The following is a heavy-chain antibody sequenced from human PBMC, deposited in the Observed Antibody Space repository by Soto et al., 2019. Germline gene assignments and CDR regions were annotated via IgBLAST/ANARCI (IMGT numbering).Heavy chain of an antibody. D-gene: IGHD2-21*01. J-gene: IGHJ3*01. CDR2: IHTNGNT. CDR3: TRAPSFHSGFDF. V-gene: IGHV4-4*07. CDR1: GGSLSTHY. Sequence: SETLSLTCTVSGGSLSTHYWTWIRQPAGKGLEWIGRIHTNGNTDYNPSLQSRVTMSVDTSENQFSLKLRSVTAADTAVYYCTRAPSFHSGFDFWGQGTMVTVS.